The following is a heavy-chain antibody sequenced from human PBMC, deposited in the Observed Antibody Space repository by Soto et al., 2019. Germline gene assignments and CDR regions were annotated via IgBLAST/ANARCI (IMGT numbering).Heavy chain of an antibody. D-gene: IGHD6-19*01. CDR3: AKGRSQWGSGPCRFEY. J-gene: IGHJ4*02. Sequence: GGSLRLSCAASGFTFSTYAMIWVRQAPGKGLEWVSAVSGSGSSTYYADSVKGRFTISRDNSQNTLYLQLNSLRVDDTALYYCAKGRSQWGSGPCRFEYWGQGSLVTVSS. CDR2: VSGSGSST. CDR1: GFTFSTYA. V-gene: IGHV3-23*01.